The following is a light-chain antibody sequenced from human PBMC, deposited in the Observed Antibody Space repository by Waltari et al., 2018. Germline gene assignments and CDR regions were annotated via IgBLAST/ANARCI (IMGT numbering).Light chain of an antibody. Sequence: QSALTQPASVSGSPGQSITLTCTGTSSDVGGYNVVSWYQQYPGKAPKLMIYDVSNRPSGLSNRFSGSKSGNTASLTISGLQAEDEADYYCSSYTSTSPYVVFGGGTKLTVL. CDR2: DVS. V-gene: IGLV2-14*01. J-gene: IGLJ3*02. CDR1: SSDVGGYNV. CDR3: SSYTSTSPYVV.